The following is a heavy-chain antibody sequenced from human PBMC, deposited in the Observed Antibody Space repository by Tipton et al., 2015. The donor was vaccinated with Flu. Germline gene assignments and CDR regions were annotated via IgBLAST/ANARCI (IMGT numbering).Heavy chain of an antibody. CDR3: VVPLGVVRLGY. D-gene: IGHD3-16*01. CDR2: IYSDGYNK. Sequence: SLRLSCAASGFGVSSNYMSWVRQAPGKGLEWVSVIYSDGYNKYYTDSVKGRFTISRDNSKNTLHLQMDSLRAEDTGVYYCVVPLGVVRLGYWGQGTLVAVSS. J-gene: IGHJ4*02. CDR1: GFGVSSNY. V-gene: IGHV3-53*01.